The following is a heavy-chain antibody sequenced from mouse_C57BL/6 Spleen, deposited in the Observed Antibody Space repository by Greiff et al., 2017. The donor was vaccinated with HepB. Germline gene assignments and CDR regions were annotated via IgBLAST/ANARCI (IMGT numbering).Heavy chain of an antibody. J-gene: IGHJ4*01. D-gene: IGHD1-1*01. Sequence: VQLQESGAELVKPGASVKLSCKASGYTFTEYTIHWVKQRSGQGLEWIGWFYPGSGSIKYNEKFKDKATLTADKSSSTVYMERSRLTSEDSAVYFCARHEEDYYGRGYAMDYWGQGTSVTVSS. CDR2: FYPGSGSI. CDR1: GYTFTEYT. V-gene: IGHV1-62-2*01. CDR3: ARHEEDYYGRGYAMDY.